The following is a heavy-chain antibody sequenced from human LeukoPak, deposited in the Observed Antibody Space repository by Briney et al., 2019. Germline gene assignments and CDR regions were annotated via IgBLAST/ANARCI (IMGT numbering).Heavy chain of an antibody. Sequence: GGSLRLSCAASGFTFSSYSMNWVRQAPAKGLEWVSSISSSSSYIYYADSVKGRFTISRDNAKNSLYLQMNSLRAEDTAVYYCARYPGGYDNFDYWGQGTLVTVSS. V-gene: IGHV3-21*01. CDR2: ISSSSSYI. CDR1: GFTFSSYS. CDR3: ARYPGGYDNFDY. D-gene: IGHD5-12*01. J-gene: IGHJ4*02.